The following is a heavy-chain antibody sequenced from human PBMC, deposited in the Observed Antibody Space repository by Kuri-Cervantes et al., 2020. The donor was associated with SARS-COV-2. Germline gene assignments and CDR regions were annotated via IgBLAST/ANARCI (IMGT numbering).Heavy chain of an antibody. J-gene: IGHJ6*02. D-gene: IGHD6-13*01. V-gene: IGHV1-69*13. CDR3: ARDRVEPGDYYYGMDV. CDR1: GGTFSSYA. CDR2: IIPIFGTA. Sequence: SVKVSCKASGGTFSSYAISWVRQAPGQGLEWMGGIIPIFGTANYAQKFQGRVTITADESTSTAYMELSSLRSEDTAVYYCARDRVEPGDYYYGMDVWGQGTTVTVS.